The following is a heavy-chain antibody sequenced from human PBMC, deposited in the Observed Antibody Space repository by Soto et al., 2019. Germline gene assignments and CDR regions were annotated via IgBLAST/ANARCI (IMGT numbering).Heavy chain of an antibody. Sequence: GESLKISCKGSGYSFTSYWISGVRQMPGKGLEWMGRIDPSDSYTNYSPSFQGHVTISADKSISTAYLQWSSLKASDTAMYYCARIGSDFYHSYGMDVWGQGTTVTASS. CDR2: IDPSDSYT. CDR1: GYSFTSYW. J-gene: IGHJ6*02. CDR3: ARIGSDFYHSYGMDV. V-gene: IGHV5-10-1*01. D-gene: IGHD2-21*02.